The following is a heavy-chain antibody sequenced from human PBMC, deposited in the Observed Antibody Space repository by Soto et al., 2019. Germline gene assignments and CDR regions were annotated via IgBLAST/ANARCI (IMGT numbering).Heavy chain of an antibody. CDR1: GYTFTSYY. D-gene: IGHD6-19*01. CDR3: AREMGRRPVPGRPLFAY. Sequence: SVHVSCKASGYTFTSYYRSLVRQAPGQGLEWMGIINPSGGSTSYAQKFQGRVTMTRDTSTSTVYMELSSLRSEDTDVYYCAREMGRRPVPGRPLFAYWRRGTLV. CDR2: INPSGGST. V-gene: IGHV1-46*01. J-gene: IGHJ4*02.